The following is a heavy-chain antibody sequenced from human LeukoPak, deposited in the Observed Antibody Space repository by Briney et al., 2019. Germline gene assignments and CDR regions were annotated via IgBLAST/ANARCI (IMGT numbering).Heavy chain of an antibody. Sequence: SVKVSCKASGYTFTNYGINWVRQAPGQGLEWMGWISGYNGNTNYAQKLQGRVTMTTDTSTSTTYMELRSLRSDDTAVYYCARSGRGTYYYFDLWGQGTLVTVSS. V-gene: IGHV1-18*01. CDR1: GYTFTNYG. J-gene: IGHJ4*02. D-gene: IGHD1-26*01. CDR2: ISGYNGNT. CDR3: ARSGRGTYYYFDL.